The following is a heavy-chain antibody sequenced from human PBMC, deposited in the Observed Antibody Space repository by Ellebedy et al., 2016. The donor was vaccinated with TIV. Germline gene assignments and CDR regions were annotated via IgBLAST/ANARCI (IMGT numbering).Heavy chain of an antibody. J-gene: IGHJ4*02. D-gene: IGHD3-3*01. CDR1: GGSVSSGTYY. Sequence: MPSETLSLTCTVFGGSVSSGTYYWTWIRQPPGKGLEWIGYIYFNGETNYNPSLKSRITISTDTSKNEFSLSLSSVTAADTAVYYCTRVQRSPTIFGAVTNWGQGSLISVSS. V-gene: IGHV4-61*01. CDR3: TRVQRSPTIFGAVTN. CDR2: IYFNGET.